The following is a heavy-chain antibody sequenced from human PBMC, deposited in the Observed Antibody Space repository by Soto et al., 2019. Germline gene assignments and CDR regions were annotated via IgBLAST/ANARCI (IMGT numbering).Heavy chain of an antibody. CDR1: GFTVSSNH. J-gene: IGHJ4*02. Sequence: EVQLVESGGGLVQPGGSLRLSCAVSGFTVSSNHVSWVRQAPGKGLEWVSVIYGGGGTYYADSVRARFTISRDNSRNTVYLQMDSQGAEDTAVYYCARVSRSLGPGGGGNDNWGQGTLVTVSS. CDR2: IYGGGGT. V-gene: IGHV3-66*01. CDR3: ARVSRSLGPGGGGNDN. D-gene: IGHD2-15*01.